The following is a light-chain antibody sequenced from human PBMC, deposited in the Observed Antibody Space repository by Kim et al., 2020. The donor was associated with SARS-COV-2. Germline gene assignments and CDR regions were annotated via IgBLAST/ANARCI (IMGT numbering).Light chain of an antibody. CDR3: ASWDDSLSAWV. J-gene: IGLJ3*02. V-gene: IGLV1-47*02. CDR2: SSY. CDR1: SSNIGNNY. Sequence: GQRVPISCSGGSSNIGNNYVYWYQHVPGTAPKLLIYSSYERPSGVSDRFSGSKSGTSTSLAISGLRSGDEADHYCASWDDSLSAWVFGGGTQLTVL.